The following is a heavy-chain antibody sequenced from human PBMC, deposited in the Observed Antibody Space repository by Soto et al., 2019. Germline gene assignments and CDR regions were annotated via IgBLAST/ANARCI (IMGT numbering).Heavy chain of an antibody. CDR3: ARSEWELLGYHGMDV. D-gene: IGHD1-26*01. V-gene: IGHV3-30-3*01. CDR1: GFTFSSYA. Sequence: QVQLVESGGGVVQPGRSLRLSCAASGFTFSSYAMHWVRQAPGKGLEWVAVISYDGSNKYYADSVKGRFTISRDNSKNTLYLQMNSLRAEDTAVYYCARSEWELLGYHGMDVWGQGTTVTVSS. J-gene: IGHJ6*02. CDR2: ISYDGSNK.